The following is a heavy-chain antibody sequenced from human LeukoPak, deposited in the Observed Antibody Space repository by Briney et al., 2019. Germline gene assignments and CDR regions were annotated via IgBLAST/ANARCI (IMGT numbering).Heavy chain of an antibody. Sequence: SETLSLTCTVSGGSISSYYWSWIRQPPGKGLEWIGYIYYSGSTNYNPSLKSRVTISVDTSKNQFSLKLSSVTAADTAVYYFARDDYGDHVSAFDIWGQGTMVTVSS. V-gene: IGHV4-59*01. CDR1: GGSISSYY. D-gene: IGHD4-17*01. J-gene: IGHJ3*02. CDR2: IYYSGST. CDR3: ARDDYGDHVSAFDI.